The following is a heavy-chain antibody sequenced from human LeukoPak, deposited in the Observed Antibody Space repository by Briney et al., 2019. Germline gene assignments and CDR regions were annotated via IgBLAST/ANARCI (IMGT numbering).Heavy chain of an antibody. J-gene: IGHJ5*02. CDR1: GYTFTSYD. CDR2: MNPNSGNT. V-gene: IGHV1-8*01. D-gene: IGHD3-9*01. Sequence: ASVKVSCKASGYTFTSYDINWVRQAAGQGLEWMGWMNPNSGNTGYAQKFQGRVTMTRNTSISTAYMELSSLRSEDTAVYYCARGPGNYDILTGLYPTWFDPWGQGTPVTVSS. CDR3: ARGPGNYDILTGLYPTWFDP.